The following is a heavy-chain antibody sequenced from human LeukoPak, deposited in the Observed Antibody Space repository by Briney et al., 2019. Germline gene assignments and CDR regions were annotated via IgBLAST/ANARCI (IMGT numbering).Heavy chain of an antibody. CDR1: GGSMSSGSYY. CDR3: ARSEWGSNYGVYYYGMDV. V-gene: IGHV4-61*02. Sequence: PSQTLSLTCTVSGGSMSSGSYYWNWIRQPAGKGLEWIGRIYTSGSTNYSPSLKSRVTISVDTSKNHFSLKLSSVTAADTAVYYCARSEWGSNYGVYYYGMDVWGQGTTVTVSS. CDR2: IYTSGST. D-gene: IGHD3-16*01. J-gene: IGHJ6*02.